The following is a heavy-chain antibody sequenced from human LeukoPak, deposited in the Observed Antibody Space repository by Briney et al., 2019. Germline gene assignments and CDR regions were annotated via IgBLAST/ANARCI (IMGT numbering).Heavy chain of an antibody. V-gene: IGHV3-15*01. Sequence: GESLRLSCAASGFTFSNAWMSWVRQAPGKGLEWVGRIKSKVDGGTTDYAAPVKGRFTISGDDSKNTVYLQMNSLKAEDTAVYYCTTDSAIFGVLIANDPWGQGTLVTVSS. D-gene: IGHD3-3*01. CDR2: IKSKVDGGTT. CDR3: TTDSAIFGVLIANDP. J-gene: IGHJ5*02. CDR1: GFTFSNAW.